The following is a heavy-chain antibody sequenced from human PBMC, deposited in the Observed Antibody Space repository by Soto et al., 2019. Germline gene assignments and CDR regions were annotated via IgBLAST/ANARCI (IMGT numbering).Heavy chain of an antibody. V-gene: IGHV4-59*01. CDR1: VGSISSYY. Sequence: VTLSLTCTASVGSISSYYWTWIRQPPGTGLVWLGYIYYSGSTYYNPSLKSRVTMSVDTAKNQVSLRLTSVTAADTAVYYCARRTVTTSYYYGMDVWGQGTTVTVSS. CDR3: ARRTVTTSYYYGMDV. J-gene: IGHJ6*02. D-gene: IGHD4-17*01. CDR2: IYYSGST.